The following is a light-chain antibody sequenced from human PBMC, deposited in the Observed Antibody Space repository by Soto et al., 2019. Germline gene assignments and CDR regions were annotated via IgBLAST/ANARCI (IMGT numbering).Light chain of an antibody. Sequence: QSVLTQPASVSGSPGLSITISCTGTSSDVGGYNYVSWYQQHPGKAPKLMIYEVSNRPSGVSNRFSGSKSGNTASLTISGLQAEDEADYYCSSYSSSSTYVFGPGTKVTVL. V-gene: IGLV2-14*01. CDR2: EVS. CDR1: SSDVGGYNY. J-gene: IGLJ1*01. CDR3: SSYSSSSTYV.